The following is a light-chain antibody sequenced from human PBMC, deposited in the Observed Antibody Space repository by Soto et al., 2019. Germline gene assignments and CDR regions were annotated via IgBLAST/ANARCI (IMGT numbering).Light chain of an antibody. J-gene: IGKJ4*01. CDR2: ELS. CDR3: MQSIKDLS. V-gene: IGKV2D-29*01. CDR1: QSLLYRDGKTY. Sequence: DIVMTQTPPSLSVTPGQSASISCKSSQSLLYRDGKTYVYWYLQKPGQAPQLLIHELSNRFSGVPERFSGSGSGTDFTLKISRVEAEDAGIYYSMQSIKDLSFGGGTKVEIK.